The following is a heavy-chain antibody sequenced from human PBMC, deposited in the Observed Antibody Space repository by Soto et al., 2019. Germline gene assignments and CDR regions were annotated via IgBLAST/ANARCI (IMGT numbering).Heavy chain of an antibody. Sequence: PSETLSLTCTVSGGSISSSSYYWGWIRQPPGKGLEWIGSIYYSGSTYYNPSLKSRVTISVDTSKNQFSLKLSSVTAADTAVYYCASNIVVVPAAMYYYYGMDVWGQGTTVT. CDR1: GGSISSSSYY. CDR3: ASNIVVVPAAMYYYYGMDV. CDR2: IYYSGST. J-gene: IGHJ6*02. V-gene: IGHV4-39*01. D-gene: IGHD2-2*01.